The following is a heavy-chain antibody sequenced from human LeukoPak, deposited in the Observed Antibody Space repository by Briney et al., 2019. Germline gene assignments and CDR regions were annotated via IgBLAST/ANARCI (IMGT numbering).Heavy chain of an antibody. V-gene: IGHV3-7*04. Sequence: GGSLRLSCAASGLTFSTYWMTWVRQAPGKGLEWVANIKQDGSEEYYVDSVKGRFTISRDNAKNSLYLQMNSLRAEDTAVYYCARGYGGYLSWGQGTLVTVSS. D-gene: IGHD4-23*01. CDR3: ARGYGGYLS. CDR2: IKQDGSEE. CDR1: GLTFSTYW. J-gene: IGHJ5*02.